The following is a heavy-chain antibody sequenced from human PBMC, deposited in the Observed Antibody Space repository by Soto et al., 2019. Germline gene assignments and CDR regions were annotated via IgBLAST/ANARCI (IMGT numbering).Heavy chain of an antibody. CDR2: ISWNSGSI. CDR1: GFTFDDYA. J-gene: IGHJ6*02. Sequence: GGSLRLSCAASGFTFDDYAMHWVRQAPGKGLEWVSGISWNSGSIGYADSVKGRFTISRDNAKNSLYLQMNSLRAEDTALYYCAKATVTTWRYEYYGMDVWGQGTTVTVSS. D-gene: IGHD4-17*01. V-gene: IGHV3-9*01. CDR3: AKATVTTWRYEYYGMDV.